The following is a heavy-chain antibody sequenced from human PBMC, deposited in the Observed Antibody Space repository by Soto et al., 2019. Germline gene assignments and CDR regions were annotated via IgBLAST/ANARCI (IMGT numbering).Heavy chain of an antibody. Sequence: QITLKESGPTLVKPTQTLTLTCTFSGFSLSTSGVGVGWIRQPPGKALEWLALIYWDDDKRYSPSLKSRLTITKDTSKNEVVLTMTDMDPVDTATYYCAHSRLKIQLWHYWYFDLWGRGTLVTVSS. CDR3: AHSRLKIQLWHYWYFDL. J-gene: IGHJ2*01. CDR2: IYWDDDK. V-gene: IGHV2-5*02. D-gene: IGHD5-18*01. CDR1: GFSLSTSGVG.